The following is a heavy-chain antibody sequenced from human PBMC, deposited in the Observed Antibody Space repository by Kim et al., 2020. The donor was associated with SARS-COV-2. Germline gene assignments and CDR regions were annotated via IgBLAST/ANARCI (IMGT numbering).Heavy chain of an antibody. CDR1: GFTFSSYS. J-gene: IGHJ6*03. V-gene: IGHV3-21*01. CDR2: ISSSSSYI. D-gene: IGHD2-2*01. CDR3: AREDCSSTSCYRYYYYMDV. Sequence: GGSLRLSCAASGFTFSSYSMNWVRQAPGKGLEWVSSISSSSSYIYYADSVKGRFTISRDNAKNSLYLQMNSLRAEDTAVYYCAREDCSSTSCYRYYYYMDVWGQGTTVTVSS.